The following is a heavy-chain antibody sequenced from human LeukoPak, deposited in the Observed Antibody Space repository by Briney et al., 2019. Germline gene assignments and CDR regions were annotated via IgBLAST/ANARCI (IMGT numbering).Heavy chain of an antibody. CDR1: GFTFSSYG. J-gene: IGHJ4*02. CDR2: IWYDGSNK. D-gene: IGHD6-13*01. CDR3: AREPVYSSNWYPPDY. V-gene: IGHV3-33*01. Sequence: PGRSLRLSCAASGFTFSSYGMHWVRQAPGKGLEWVAVIWYDGSNKYYADSVKGRFTISRDNSKNTLYLQMNSLRAEDTAVYYCAREPVYSSNWYPPDYWGQGTLVTVSS.